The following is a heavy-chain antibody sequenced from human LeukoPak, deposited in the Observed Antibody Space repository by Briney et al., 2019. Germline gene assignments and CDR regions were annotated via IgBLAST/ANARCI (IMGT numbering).Heavy chain of an antibody. D-gene: IGHD6-13*01. Sequence: GGSLRLSCAASGFTFRTYNMNWVRQAPGKGLEWVSSITTSSTYIYYADSVKGRFTISRDNAKNSLYLQMNSLRAEDTAVYYCARGIAAAGHYYYMDVWGKGTTVTVSS. CDR1: GFTFRTYN. V-gene: IGHV3-21*01. CDR2: ITTSSTYI. CDR3: ARGIAAAGHYYYMDV. J-gene: IGHJ6*03.